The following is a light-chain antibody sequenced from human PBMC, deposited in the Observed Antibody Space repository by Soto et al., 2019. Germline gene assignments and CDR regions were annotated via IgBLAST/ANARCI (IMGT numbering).Light chain of an antibody. CDR3: SSYTSSSTLV. CDR1: SSDIGGYNY. J-gene: IGLJ3*02. V-gene: IGLV2-14*01. Sequence: QSALTQPASVSGSPGQSITIFCNGTSSDIGGYNYVSWYQQHPGKAPKLMIYEVSNRPSGVSNRFSGSKSGNTASLTISGLQAEDEADYYCSSYTSSSTLVFGGGTKVTVL. CDR2: EVS.